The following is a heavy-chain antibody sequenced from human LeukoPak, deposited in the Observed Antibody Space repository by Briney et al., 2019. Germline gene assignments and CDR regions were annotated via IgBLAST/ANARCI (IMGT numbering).Heavy chain of an antibody. J-gene: IGHJ4*02. CDR1: GGSISSSNW. CDR2: IYHSGST. CDR3: ARAPVEWGYAAY. D-gene: IGHD3-3*01. Sequence: SETLSPTCAVSGGSISSSNWWSCVRQPTGKGLEWIGEIYHSGSTNYNPSLKSRVTISVDKSKNQFSLKLSSVTAADTAVYYCARAPVEWGYAAYWGQGTLVTVSS. V-gene: IGHV4-4*02.